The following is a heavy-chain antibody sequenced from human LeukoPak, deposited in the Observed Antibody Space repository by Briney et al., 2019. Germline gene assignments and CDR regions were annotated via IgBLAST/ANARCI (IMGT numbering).Heavy chain of an antibody. Sequence: EASVKVSCKASGGTFSTYAISWVRQAPGQGLEWVGRIVPILGTANYAQNFQGRVTITADRSTTTAYMELSSLRSEDTAAYYCARVPQGSSWPYYFDYWGQGTLVTVSS. CDR2: IVPILGTA. CDR3: ARVPQGSSWPYYFDY. V-gene: IGHV1-69*04. J-gene: IGHJ4*02. CDR1: GGTFSTYA. D-gene: IGHD6-13*01.